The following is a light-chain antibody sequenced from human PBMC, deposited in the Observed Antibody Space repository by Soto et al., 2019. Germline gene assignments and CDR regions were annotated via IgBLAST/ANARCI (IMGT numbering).Light chain of an antibody. CDR3: QQYNNWLGT. V-gene: IGKV3-15*01. CDR2: DAS. CDR1: QSVSSN. Sequence: EIVMTQSPATLSVSPGERATLSCRASQSVSSNLAWYQQKPGQTPRLLIYDASTRATGIPARCSGSGSGTEFTLIISSLQYDDYVVYYYQQYNNWLGTFGPGTKVDIK. J-gene: IGKJ3*01.